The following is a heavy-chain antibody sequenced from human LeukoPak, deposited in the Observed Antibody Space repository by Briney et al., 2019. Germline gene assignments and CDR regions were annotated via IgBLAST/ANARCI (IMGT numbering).Heavy chain of an antibody. CDR2: IYYSGST. V-gene: IGHV4-39*07. CDR1: GGSISSSSYY. Sequence: KTSETLSLTCTVSGGSISSSSYYWGWIRQPPGKGQEWIGSIYYSGSTYYNPSLKSRVTISVDTSKNQFSLKLSSVTAADTAVYYCARRWLQKDAFDIWGQGTMVTVSS. J-gene: IGHJ3*02. D-gene: IGHD5-24*01. CDR3: ARRWLQKDAFDI.